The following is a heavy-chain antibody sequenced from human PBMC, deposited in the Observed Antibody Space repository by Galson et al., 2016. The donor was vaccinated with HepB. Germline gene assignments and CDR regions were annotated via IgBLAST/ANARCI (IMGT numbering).Heavy chain of an antibody. CDR2: VYYDGRT. CDR1: RASIRSRSFY. D-gene: IGHD3-22*01. V-gene: IGHV4-39*01. Sequence: ETLSLTCTVSRASIRSRSFYWGWIRQPPGKGLEWIGSVYYDGRTSYNPSLQSRVSISIDTSKNQFSLRLSSVTAADTAVYYCSILMGYDSSALWGQGTLVTVSS. J-gene: IGHJ4*02. CDR3: SILMGYDSSAL.